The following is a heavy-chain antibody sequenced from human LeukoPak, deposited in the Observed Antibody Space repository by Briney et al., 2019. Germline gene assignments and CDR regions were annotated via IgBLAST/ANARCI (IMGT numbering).Heavy chain of an antibody. V-gene: IGHV4-34*01. CDR1: GGSFSGYY. J-gene: IGHJ2*01. CDR2: INHSGST. CDR3: AREPYPYWYFDL. Sequence: SSETLSPTCAVYGGSFSGYYWSWIRQPPGKGLEWIGEINHSGSTNYNPSLKSRVTISVDTSKNQFSLKLSSVTAADTAVYYCAREPYPYWYFDLWGRGTLVTVSS.